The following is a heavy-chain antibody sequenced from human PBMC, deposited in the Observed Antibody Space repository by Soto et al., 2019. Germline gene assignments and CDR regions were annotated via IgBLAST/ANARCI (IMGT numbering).Heavy chain of an antibody. D-gene: IGHD4-4*01. CDR2: SSGSGSGGST. V-gene: IGHV3-23*01. CDR1: GFTSTNYA. Sequence: GSLRLSCAASGFTSTNYAMTWVRQAPGKGLEWVSISSGSGSGGSTNYADSVKGRFTISRDNSKNTLYLQMNSLRVEDTAVYYCAKDRDDYRNYVFDYWGQGTLVTVSS. J-gene: IGHJ4*02. CDR3: AKDRDDYRNYVFDY.